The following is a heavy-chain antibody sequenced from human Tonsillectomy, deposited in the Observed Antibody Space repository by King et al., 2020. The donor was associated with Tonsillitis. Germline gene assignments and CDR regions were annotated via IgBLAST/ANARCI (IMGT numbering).Heavy chain of an antibody. CDR1: GYTFTNYW. CDR3: ASRPDAFDV. Sequence: QLVQSGVEVKKPGESLKISCKASGYTFTNYWIGWVRQMPGKGLEWMGIIYPGDSDTRYSPSFQGQVTISADKSVTTAYLQWGSLKASDTAMYYCASRPDAFDVWGQGTMVTVSS. CDR2: IYPGDSDT. V-gene: IGHV5-51*01. J-gene: IGHJ3*01.